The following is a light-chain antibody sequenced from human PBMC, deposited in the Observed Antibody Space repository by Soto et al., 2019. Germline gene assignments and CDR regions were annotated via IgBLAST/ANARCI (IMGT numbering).Light chain of an antibody. J-gene: IGKJ1*01. CDR3: QEYNNLPRL. CDR1: QSVSSSN. Sequence: VLRLSRDTLSXXGRAXASLXGSXSQSVSSSNLAWYQQKPGHADRLIIYGASKRATGITDRLSGSGSGTEFTLTISSLQSEDFAVYYCQEYNNLPRLFGQGTK. V-gene: IGKV3-15*01. CDR2: GAS.